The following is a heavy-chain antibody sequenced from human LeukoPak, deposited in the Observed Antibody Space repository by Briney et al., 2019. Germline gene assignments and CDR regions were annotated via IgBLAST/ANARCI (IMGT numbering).Heavy chain of an antibody. Sequence: PSETLSLTCTVSGDSISSSLYYWGWVRQPPGKGLEWIGSISYIGSTYYNPSLKSRVTISVESSKTQFSLKLTSVTAADTAVYYCASVYGGNPGPWGQGTLVTVSS. CDR2: ISYIGST. CDR1: GDSISSSLYY. CDR3: ASVYGGNPGP. V-gene: IGHV4-39*01. J-gene: IGHJ5*02. D-gene: IGHD4-23*01.